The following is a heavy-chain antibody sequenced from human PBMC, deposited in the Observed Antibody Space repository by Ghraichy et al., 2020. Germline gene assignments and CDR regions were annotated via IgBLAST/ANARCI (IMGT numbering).Heavy chain of an antibody. J-gene: IGHJ4*02. Sequence: SETLSLTCAVSGDSISSSYYYWGWLRQPPGKGLEWIGTIYYSGSTYYNPSLKSRVTISVDTSKNQFSLNLSSVTAADTAVYYCARHFRRLNQGTNFDYCGQGTLVTVSS. D-gene: IGHD1-14*01. CDR1: GDSISSSYYY. CDR3: ARHFRRLNQGTNFDY. CDR2: IYYSGST. V-gene: IGHV4-39*01.